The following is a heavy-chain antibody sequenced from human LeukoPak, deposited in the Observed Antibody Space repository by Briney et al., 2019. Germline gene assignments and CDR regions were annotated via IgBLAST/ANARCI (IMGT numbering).Heavy chain of an antibody. J-gene: IGHJ4*02. D-gene: IGHD2-8*02. CDR2: INHSGST. CDR1: GGSFSGYY. CDR3: AAVGSGTGAFDY. V-gene: IGHV4-34*01. Sequence: PSETLSLTCAVYGGSFSGYYWSWIRQPPGKGLEWIGEINHSGSTHYNPSLKSRVTISVDTSKNQFSLKLSSVTAADTAVYYCAAVGSGTGAFDYWGQGTLVTVSS.